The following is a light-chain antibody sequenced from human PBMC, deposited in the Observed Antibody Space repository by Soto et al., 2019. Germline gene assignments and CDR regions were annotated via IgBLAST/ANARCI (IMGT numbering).Light chain of an antibody. V-gene: IGKV3-11*01. CDR2: AAS. Sequence: EIVLTQSPATLSLSPGERATLSCRASQSVGSFLVWYQQKPGQAPRLLIYAASNRATGIPARFSGSGSGTDFTLTISSLEPEDFAVYYCQQRSEWPRTFGQGTKVDIK. CDR1: QSVGSF. J-gene: IGKJ1*01. CDR3: QQRSEWPRT.